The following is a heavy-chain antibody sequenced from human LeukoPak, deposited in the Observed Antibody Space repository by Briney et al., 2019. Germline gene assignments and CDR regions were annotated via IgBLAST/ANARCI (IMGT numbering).Heavy chain of an antibody. V-gene: IGHV3-7*01. J-gene: IGHJ4*02. Sequence: GGSLRLSCVASGFTFSNYWMSWVRQAPGKGLEWVANIKQDGSEKYYVDSVKGRFTISRDNAKNSLYLQVSSLRAEDTAVYYCARDMVDFDYWGQGTLVTVSA. CDR3: ARDMVDFDY. CDR2: IKQDGSEK. CDR1: GFTFSNYW. D-gene: IGHD3-10*01.